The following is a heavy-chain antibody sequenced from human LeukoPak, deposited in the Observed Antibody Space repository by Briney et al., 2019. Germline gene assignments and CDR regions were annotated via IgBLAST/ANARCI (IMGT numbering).Heavy chain of an antibody. CDR2: ISYDGSNK. J-gene: IGHJ4*02. D-gene: IGHD6-19*01. Sequence: PAGGSLRLSCAASGFTFSSYGMHWVRQAPGKGLEWVAVISYDGSNKYYADSVKGRFTISRDNSKNTLYLQMNSLRAEDTAVYYCAKKDGYSSGWYPDCWGQGTLVTVSS. CDR1: GFTFSSYG. V-gene: IGHV3-30*18. CDR3: AKKDGYSSGWYPDC.